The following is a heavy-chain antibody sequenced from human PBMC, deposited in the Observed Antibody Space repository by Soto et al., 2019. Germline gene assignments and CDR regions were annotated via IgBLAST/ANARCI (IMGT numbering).Heavy chain of an antibody. J-gene: IGHJ4*02. CDR3: ALVDTAMVTPFDY. Sequence: GGSLRLSCAASGFTFSTYSMNWVRQAPGKGLEWVAVISYDGSNKYYADSVKGRFTISRDNSKNTLYLQMNSLRAEDTAVYYCALVDTAMVTPFDYWGQGTLVTVSS. CDR1: GFTFSTYS. CDR2: ISYDGSNK. D-gene: IGHD5-18*01. V-gene: IGHV3-30-3*01.